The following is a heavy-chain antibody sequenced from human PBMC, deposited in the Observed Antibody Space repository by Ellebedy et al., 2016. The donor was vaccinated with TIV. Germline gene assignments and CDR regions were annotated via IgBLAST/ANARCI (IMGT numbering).Heavy chain of an antibody. J-gene: IGHJ5*02. CDR2: INQDGSEK. CDR3: AGLGVRGANWFDP. CDR1: GFTFSSYW. Sequence: PGGSLRLSCAASGFTFSSYWMSWVRQAPGKGLEWVANINQDGSEKYYVDSVKGRFTISRDNTKNSLYLQMNSLRAEDTAVYYWAGLGVRGANWFDPWGQGTLVTVSS. D-gene: IGHD3-10*01. V-gene: IGHV3-7*03.